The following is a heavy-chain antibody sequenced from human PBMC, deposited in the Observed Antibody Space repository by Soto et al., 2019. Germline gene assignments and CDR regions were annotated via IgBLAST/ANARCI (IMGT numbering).Heavy chain of an antibody. D-gene: IGHD2-21*01. CDR2: ISRDGSNA. Sequence: QVQLVESGGGVVQPGRSLTLSCAASGFTFSSYVIHWVRQTPDKGLEWVAFISRDGSNAYYADSVKGRFTISRDNSKNTLYLEMNSLRPEDTAVYYCASDDEGRSDCDLSYWGQGTLVVVSS. J-gene: IGHJ4*02. CDR1: GFTFSSYV. CDR3: ASDDEGRSDCDLSY. V-gene: IGHV3-30-3*01.